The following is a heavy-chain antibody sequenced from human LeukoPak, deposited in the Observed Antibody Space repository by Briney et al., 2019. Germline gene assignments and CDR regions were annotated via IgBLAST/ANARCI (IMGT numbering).Heavy chain of an antibody. J-gene: IGHJ4*02. CDR3: ARGVAAAGLDY. CDR1: GGSISTSNW. CDR2: IYHSGST. Sequence: KPSETLSLTCDVSGGSISTSNWWSWVRQTPGKGLEWLREIYHSGSTNYNPSLKSRVTISIDKSKNQFSLKLSSVTAADTAVYYCARGVAAAGLDYWGQGTLVTVSS. D-gene: IGHD6-13*01. V-gene: IGHV4-4*02.